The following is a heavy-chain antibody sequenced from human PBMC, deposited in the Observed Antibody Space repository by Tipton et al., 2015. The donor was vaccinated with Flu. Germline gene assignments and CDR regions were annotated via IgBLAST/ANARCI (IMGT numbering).Heavy chain of an antibody. CDR1: GFTFHNYA. CDR3: ARVIPELVSGLDD. D-gene: IGHD5/OR15-5a*01. CDR2: VTSGGTT. J-gene: IGHJ4*02. V-gene: IGHV3-23*01. Sequence: SLRLSCATSGFTFHNYAIHWVRQAPGKGLEWVSGVTSGGTTYFADSVRGRFTISRDNYKNTLYLQMNSLRAEDTAIYHCARVIPELVSGLDDWGQGTLVTVSS.